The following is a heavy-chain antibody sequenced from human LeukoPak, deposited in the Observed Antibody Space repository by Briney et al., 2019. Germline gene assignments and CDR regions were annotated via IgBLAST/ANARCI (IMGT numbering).Heavy chain of an antibody. CDR2: INPNNGGT. D-gene: IGHD3-22*01. V-gene: IGHV1-2*02. CDR1: GYTFTGYY. CDR3: AKRGVVIRVILVGFHKEAYYFDS. J-gene: IGHJ4*02. Sequence: ASVKVSCEASGYTFTGYYMHWVRQAPGQGLEWMGWINPNNGGTNYAQKFQGRVTMTRDTSIGTAYMELSRLRSDDTAVYFCAKRGVVIRVILVGFHKEAYYFDSWGQGALVTVSS.